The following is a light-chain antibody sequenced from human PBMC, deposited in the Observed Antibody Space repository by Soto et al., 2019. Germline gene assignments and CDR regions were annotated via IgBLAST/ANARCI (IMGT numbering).Light chain of an antibody. CDR3: QKYDSAPRT. CDR1: QGINNY. J-gene: IGKJ1*01. CDR2: SAS. Sequence: DIRMTQSPSSLSASVGDSVTSSCRASQGINNYLAWYQQKPGKVPVLLIYSASTLKPGIPSRFSGSGTGTDFTLTISSLQPEDFATYYCQKYDSAPRTFGQGTKVDIK. V-gene: IGKV1-27*01.